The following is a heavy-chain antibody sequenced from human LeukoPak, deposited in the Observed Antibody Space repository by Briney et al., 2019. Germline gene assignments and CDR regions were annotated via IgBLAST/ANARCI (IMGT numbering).Heavy chain of an antibody. CDR1: GFTFSSYA. J-gene: IGHJ6*03. Sequence: GGSQRLSCAASGFTFSSYAMHWVRQAPGKGLEWVSYISSSGATIYYADSVKGRFTISRDNAKNSLYLQMNSLRAEDTAVYYCARVLSNWSNNYYYMDVWGKEATVTVSS. CDR2: ISSSGATI. CDR3: ARVLSNWSNNYYYMDV. D-gene: IGHD6-13*01. V-gene: IGHV3-48*01.